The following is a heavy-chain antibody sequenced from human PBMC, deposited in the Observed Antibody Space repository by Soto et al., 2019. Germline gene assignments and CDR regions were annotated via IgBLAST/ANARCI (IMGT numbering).Heavy chain of an antibody. J-gene: IGHJ6*02. CDR3: ERNGSGYGSRASPMEG. Sequence: QVQLVQSGAEVKKPGSSVKVSCTASGDTFSSYAISWVRQAPGQGLEWMGGIIPIFGTANDAQKFQGRVTITADESTSTAYMELSSLKSEDTAVYYCERNGSGYGSRASPMEGWGQGTTVTVSS. D-gene: IGHD3-22*01. CDR1: GDTFSSYA. CDR2: IIPIFGTA. V-gene: IGHV1-69*01.